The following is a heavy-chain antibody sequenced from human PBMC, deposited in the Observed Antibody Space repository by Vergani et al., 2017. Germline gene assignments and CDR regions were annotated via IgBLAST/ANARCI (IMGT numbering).Heavy chain of an antibody. CDR3: GRVADFYGLGSRLLDL. Sequence: QVRLQESGPGLVKPSETLSLTCHVFGVSVTDYNCNWIRQAPGKGLEWIGSLSTTGGATHASHNPSLKSRVSISGDTSKNQFSLKLNSVTAADTAVYYCGRVADFYGLGSRLLDLWGQGILVTVSS. D-gene: IGHD3-10*01. V-gene: IGHV4-59*02. J-gene: IGHJ5*02. CDR2: LSTTGGA. CDR1: GVSVTDYN.